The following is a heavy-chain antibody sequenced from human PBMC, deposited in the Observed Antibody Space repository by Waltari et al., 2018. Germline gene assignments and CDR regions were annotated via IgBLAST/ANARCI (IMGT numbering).Heavy chain of an antibody. J-gene: IGHJ4*02. V-gene: IGHV4-30-4*08. D-gene: IGHD6-19*01. CDR1: GGSISSGDYY. Sequence: QVQLQESGPGLVKPSQTLSLTCTVSGGSISSGDYYWSWIRQPPGKGLEWIGYIYYSGITHYHPSLQSRVTISVDTSEHQYSLKMSSVTAADTAVYYCARSIAVAGNPAAYWGQGTLVTVSS. CDR3: ARSIAVAGNPAAY. CDR2: IYYSGIT.